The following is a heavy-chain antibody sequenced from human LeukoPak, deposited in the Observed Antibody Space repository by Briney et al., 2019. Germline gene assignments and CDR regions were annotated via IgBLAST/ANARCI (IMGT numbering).Heavy chain of an antibody. D-gene: IGHD3-9*01. V-gene: IGHV3-23*01. Sequence: GASLRLSCAASGFTFSNYAMSWVRQAPGKGLEWVSAITGSGGSTYYADSVKGRFTISRDNSKNTLYLQMNSLRAEDTAVYYCAKWGDYDVLTGYYDPDSWGQGTLVTVSS. CDR2: ITGSGGST. CDR3: AKWGDYDVLTGYYDPDS. CDR1: GFTFSNYA. J-gene: IGHJ5*01.